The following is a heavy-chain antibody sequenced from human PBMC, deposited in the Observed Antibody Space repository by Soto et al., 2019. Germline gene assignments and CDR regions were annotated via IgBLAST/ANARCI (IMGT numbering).Heavy chain of an antibody. Sequence: GASVKVSCKGSGGTISRYAISWVRQAPGQGLEWMGGIIPIFGTANYAQKFQGRVTITADESTSTAYMELSSLRSEDTAVYYCARAHHYSSGWYGLYWGQGTLVTVSS. V-gene: IGHV1-69*13. CDR3: ARAHHYSSGWYGLY. CDR2: IIPIFGTA. CDR1: GGTISRYA. J-gene: IGHJ4*02. D-gene: IGHD6-19*01.